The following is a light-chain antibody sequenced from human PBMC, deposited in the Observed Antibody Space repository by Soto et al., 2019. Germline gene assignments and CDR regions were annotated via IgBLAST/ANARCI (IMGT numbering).Light chain of an antibody. J-gene: IGKJ3*01. V-gene: IGKV3-15*01. CDR1: QSISSN. CDR2: GAS. Sequence: EIVMTQSPATLSVSPGERATLSCRASQSISSNLAWYQQKPGQAPRLLIYGASTRATGIPATFSGSGSGTEFTLTISSLQYEDFAVYYCQQYNTWPFTFGPGTKVDIK. CDR3: QQYNTWPFT.